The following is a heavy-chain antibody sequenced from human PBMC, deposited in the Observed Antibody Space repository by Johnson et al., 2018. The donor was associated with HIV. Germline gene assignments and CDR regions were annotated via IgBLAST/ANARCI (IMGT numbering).Heavy chain of an antibody. CDR2: IKQDGSEK. V-gene: IGHV3-7*03. CDR3: AKAYCPGCDAFDF. Sequence: EVQLVESGGGLVQPGGSLRLSCAASGFTFSSYWMSWVRQAPGKGLEWVANIKQDGSEKYYVDSVKGRFTISRDNAKNSLYLQMNSLRTEDSGVYYCAKAYCPGCDAFDFWGQGTMVTVSS. J-gene: IGHJ3*01. CDR1: GFTFSSYW. D-gene: IGHD2-21*01.